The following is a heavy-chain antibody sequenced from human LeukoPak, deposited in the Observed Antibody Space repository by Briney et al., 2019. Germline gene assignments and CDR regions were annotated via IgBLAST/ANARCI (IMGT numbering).Heavy chain of an antibody. V-gene: IGHV3-53*01. J-gene: IGHJ3*02. CDR3: ARFSKVVPAANDAFDI. Sequence: PGGSLGLSCAASGFTVSSNYMSWVRQAPGKGVEWVSVIYSGGSTYYADSVKGRFTISRDNSKNTLYLQMNSLRAEDTAVYYCARFSKVVPAANDAFDIWGQGTMVTVSS. CDR1: GFTVSSNY. D-gene: IGHD2-2*01. CDR2: IYSGGST.